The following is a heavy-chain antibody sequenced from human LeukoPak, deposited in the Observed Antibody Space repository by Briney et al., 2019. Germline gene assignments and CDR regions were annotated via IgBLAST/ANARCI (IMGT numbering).Heavy chain of an antibody. CDR2: INSDGSST. J-gene: IGHJ5*01. Sequence: GGSLRLSCAASGFTFSSYWMHWVRQVPGKGLVWVSRINSDGSSTTYADSVKGRFTISRDNAKNTLYLQMNSLRAEDTAVYYCARPDSRGPWFDSWGRGTLVTVSS. CDR1: GFTFSSYW. CDR3: ARPDSRGPWFDS. V-gene: IGHV3-74*01. D-gene: IGHD2-15*01.